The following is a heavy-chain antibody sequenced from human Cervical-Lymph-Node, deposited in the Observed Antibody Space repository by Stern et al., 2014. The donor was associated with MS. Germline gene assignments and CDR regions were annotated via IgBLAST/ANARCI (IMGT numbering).Heavy chain of an antibody. CDR2: ISSSGGT. J-gene: IGHJ4*02. V-gene: IGHV4-59*08. CDR3: ARGYTTSSGRPDY. Sequence: QVQLVESGPGLVKPSETLSLTCTVSGGSTSSYYWSWIRQPPGKGLEWIGYISSSGGTKYNPSLKSRVTISLDTSQNPFPLHLSAVTAADTAVYYCARGYTTSSGRPDYWGQGTLVTVSS. CDR1: GGSTSSYY. D-gene: IGHD6-6*01.